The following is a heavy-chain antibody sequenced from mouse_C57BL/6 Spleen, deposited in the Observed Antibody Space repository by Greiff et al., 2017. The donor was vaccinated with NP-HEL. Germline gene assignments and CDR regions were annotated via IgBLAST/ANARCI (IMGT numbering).Heavy chain of an antibody. CDR1: GYAFSSYW. V-gene: IGHV1-80*01. J-gene: IGHJ1*03. CDR3: ARHDYDPSYWYFDV. Sequence: QVQLQQSGAELVKPGASVKISCKASGYAFSSYWMNWVKQRPGKGLEWIGQIYPGDGDTNYNGKFKGKATLTADKSSSTAYMQLSSLTSEDSAVYFGARHDYDPSYWYFDVWGTGTTVTVSS. CDR2: IYPGDGDT. D-gene: IGHD2-4*01.